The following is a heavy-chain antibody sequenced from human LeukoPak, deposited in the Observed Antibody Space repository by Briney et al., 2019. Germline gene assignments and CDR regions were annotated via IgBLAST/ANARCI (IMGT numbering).Heavy chain of an antibody. CDR3: ARLEWLRSTYYYYYYMDV. Sequence: QPGGSLRLPCAASGFTFSRYWMSWVRQVPGKGLEWVANIKEDAGEIYYVDSVKGRFTISRDNAKNSLYLQMDSLRAEDTAVYYCARLEWLRSTYYYYYYMDVWGKGTTVTISS. D-gene: IGHD5-12*01. J-gene: IGHJ6*03. CDR1: GFTFSRYW. CDR2: IKEDAGEI. V-gene: IGHV3-7*03.